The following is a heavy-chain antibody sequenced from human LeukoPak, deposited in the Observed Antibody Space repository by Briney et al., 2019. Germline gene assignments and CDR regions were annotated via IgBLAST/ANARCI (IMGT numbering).Heavy chain of an antibody. CDR1: GFXFSSYA. CDR2: ISFDGSNK. CDR3: ARQVAGLDY. V-gene: IGHV3-30-3*01. D-gene: IGHD6-19*01. J-gene: IGHJ4*02. Sequence: GRSLRLSCAASGFXFSSYAVHWVRQAPGKGLEWVAFISFDGSNKYYADSVKGRFTISRDNSKNTLYLQMNSLRAEDTDVYYCARQVAGLDYWGQGTLVTVSS.